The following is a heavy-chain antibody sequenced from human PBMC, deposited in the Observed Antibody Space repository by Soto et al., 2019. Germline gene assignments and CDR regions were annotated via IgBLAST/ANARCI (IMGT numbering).Heavy chain of an antibody. CDR3: ARLTLHQSTTGHLDY. V-gene: IGHV5-51*01. J-gene: IGHJ4*02. CDR1: GYSFTSYW. CDR2: IYPGDSDT. Sequence: GESLKISCKGSGYSFTSYWIGWVRQMPGKGLEWMGIIYPGDSDTRYSPSFQGQVTISADKSISTAYLQWSSLKASDTAMYYCARLTLHQSTTGHLDYWGQGTLVTVSS.